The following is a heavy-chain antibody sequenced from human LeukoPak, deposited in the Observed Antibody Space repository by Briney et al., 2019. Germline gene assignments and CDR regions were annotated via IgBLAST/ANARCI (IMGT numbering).Heavy chain of an antibody. D-gene: IGHD3-22*01. Sequence: GGSLRLSCAASGFTFSSYSMTWVRQAPGKGLEWVSSITSSSSYIHYADSVKGRFTISRDNAKNSLYLQMNNLRAEDTAVYYCARDVVFYYFDSSGYFGAFDIWGQGTMVTVSS. CDR3: ARDVVFYYFDSSGYFGAFDI. CDR1: GFTFSSYS. J-gene: IGHJ3*02. V-gene: IGHV3-21*01. CDR2: ITSSSSYI.